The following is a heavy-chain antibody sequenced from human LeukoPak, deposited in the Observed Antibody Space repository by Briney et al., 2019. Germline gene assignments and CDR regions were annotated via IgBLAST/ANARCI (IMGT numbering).Heavy chain of an antibody. CDR1: GFTFSDFE. Sequence: PGGSLRLSCAVSGFTFSDFEMNWVRQAPGKGPEWISYIGGSGSPTYYADSVKGRFTISRDNSKNTLYLQMNSLRAEDTAIYYCARDERLLSFLKWGQGTLVTVSS. V-gene: IGHV3-23*01. D-gene: IGHD3-3*01. CDR3: ARDERLLSFLK. CDR2: IGGSGSPT. J-gene: IGHJ4*02.